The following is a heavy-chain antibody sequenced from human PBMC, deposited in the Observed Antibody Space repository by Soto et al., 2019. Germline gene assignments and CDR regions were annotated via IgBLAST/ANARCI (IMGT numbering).Heavy chain of an antibody. CDR2: IVVGSGNT. CDR3: AAGVTMVRGDTIDY. D-gene: IGHD3-10*01. J-gene: IGHJ4*02. Sequence: SVKVSCKASGFTFTSSAVQWVRQARGQRLEWMGWIVVGSGNTNYAQKFQERVTITRDMSTSTAYMELSSLRSEDTAVYYCAAGVTMVRGDTIDYWGQGTLVTVSS. CDR1: GFTFTSSA. V-gene: IGHV1-58*01.